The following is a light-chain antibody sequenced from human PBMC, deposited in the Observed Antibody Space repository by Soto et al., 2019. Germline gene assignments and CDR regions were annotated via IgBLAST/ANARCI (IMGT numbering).Light chain of an antibody. V-gene: IGKV3D-15*01. CDR1: QSVNIY. CDR3: QQYDSWPLT. J-gene: IGKJ4*01. Sequence: EIVMTQSPATLSVSPGERATLSCRASQSVNIYLAWYQQKPGQAPRLLFYGASTRPTGIPDRFSGSGSGTEFTLTISSLQYEDFAVYFCQQYDSWPLTFGGGTKVDIK. CDR2: GAS.